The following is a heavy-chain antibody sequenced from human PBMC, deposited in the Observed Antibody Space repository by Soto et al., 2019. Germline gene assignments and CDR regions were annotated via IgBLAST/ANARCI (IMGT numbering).Heavy chain of an antibody. J-gene: IGHJ5*01. CDR1: GYSISSGYY. CDR3: AREKSIAARPEDWFDS. V-gene: IGHV4-38-2*02. D-gene: IGHD6-6*01. Sequence: SETLSLTCAVSGYSISSGYYWGWIRQPPGKGLEWIGSIYHSGSTYYNPSLKSRVTISVDTSKNQFSLKLSSVTAADTAVYYCAREKSIAARPEDWFDSWGQGTLVTVSS. CDR2: IYHSGST.